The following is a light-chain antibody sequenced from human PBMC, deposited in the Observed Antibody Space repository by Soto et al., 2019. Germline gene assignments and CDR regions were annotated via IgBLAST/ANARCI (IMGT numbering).Light chain of an antibody. CDR3: QQRSSWPLT. CDR1: QSVFDF. CDR2: DAS. Sequence: EIVLTQSPANLSLSPGERATLSCRASQSVFDFLDWLQQKPGQAPRLLIYDASKRAAGIPDRFSGSGSETHFTLTISSLEPEDCAVYYCQQRSSWPLTFGTGTQVEI. J-gene: IGKJ4*01. V-gene: IGKV3-11*01.